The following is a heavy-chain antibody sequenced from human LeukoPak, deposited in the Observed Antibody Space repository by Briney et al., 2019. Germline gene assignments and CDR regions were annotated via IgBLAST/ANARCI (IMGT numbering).Heavy chain of an antibody. CDR3: ARDPLRSSFDS. V-gene: IGHV4-4*07. Sequence: PSETLSLTCAVSGGSLENNHWAWIRLPAGKGLEWIGRLHDSGNTNFNPSLKSRVTISVDTSKNQFSLKMTSMTAADTAVYFCARDPLRSSFDSWGQGILVTVAP. D-gene: IGHD1-26*01. J-gene: IGHJ4*02. CDR2: LHDSGNT. CDR1: GGSLENNH.